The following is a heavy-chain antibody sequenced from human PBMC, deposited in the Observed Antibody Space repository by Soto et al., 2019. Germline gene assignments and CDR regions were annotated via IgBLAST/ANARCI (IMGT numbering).Heavy chain of an antibody. Sequence: ASVKVSCKASGYTITSYAMDWVRQAPGQRLEWMGWINAGNGNTKYSQKFQGRVTITRDTSASTAYMELSSLRSEDTAVYYCARAVAVAADFDYWGQGTLVTVSS. CDR3: ARAVAVAADFDY. D-gene: IGHD6-19*01. V-gene: IGHV1-3*01. CDR2: INAGNGNT. J-gene: IGHJ4*02. CDR1: GYTITSYA.